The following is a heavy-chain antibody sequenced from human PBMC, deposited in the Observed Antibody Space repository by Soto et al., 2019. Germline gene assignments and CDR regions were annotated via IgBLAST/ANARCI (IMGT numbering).Heavy chain of an antibody. CDR1: GFTFSNYF. J-gene: IGHJ5*02. CDR2: MSGDGRTI. CDR3: ARTYVPGIAGFDP. V-gene: IGHV3-74*01. Sequence: PGGSLRLSCAAAGFTFSNYFMHWVRQVPGEGLVWVSRMSGDGRTISYADSVKGRFTISGDNAKNTLYLQMNSLRVEDTAVYYCARTYVPGIAGFDPWGQGTLVTVSS. D-gene: IGHD1-1*01.